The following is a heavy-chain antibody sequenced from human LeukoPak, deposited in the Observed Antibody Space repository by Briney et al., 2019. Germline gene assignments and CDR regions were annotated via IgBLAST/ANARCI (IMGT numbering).Heavy chain of an antibody. CDR2: IYYTGST. V-gene: IGHV4-59*08. CDR1: GGSISTYY. CDR3: ASSAEVTDYHHSTGPLDY. D-gene: IGHD3-22*01. J-gene: IGHJ4*02. Sequence: SETLSLTCTVSGGSISTYYWSWIRQPPGKGLEWIGYIYYTGSTKYNPSLKSRVTISVDTSKNQFSLKLSSVTAADTAVYFCASSAEVTDYHHSTGPLDYWGQGTLVTVSS.